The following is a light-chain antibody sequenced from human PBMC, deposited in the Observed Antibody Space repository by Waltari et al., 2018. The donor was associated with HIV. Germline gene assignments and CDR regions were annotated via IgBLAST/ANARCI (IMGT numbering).Light chain of an antibody. CDR3: QQTFSPPRT. CDR2: GAS. CDR1: QNIVTY. V-gene: IGKV1-39*01. J-gene: IGKJ2*01. Sequence: DINMTQSPSSLSASVGDRVTITCRATQNIVTYLNWYHQSPGKAPTLLIFGASPLQDGVSSRFSGSGSETEFTLSIAGLQPEDFGTYSCQQTFSPPRTFGPGT.